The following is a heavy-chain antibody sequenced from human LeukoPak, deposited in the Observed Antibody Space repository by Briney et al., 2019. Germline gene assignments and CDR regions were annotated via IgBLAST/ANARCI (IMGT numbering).Heavy chain of an antibody. V-gene: IGHV1-69*13. CDR3: AREVPAAGRYYYYYGMDV. CDR1: GGTFSSYA. D-gene: IGHD6-13*01. CDR2: IIPIFGTA. J-gene: IGHJ6*02. Sequence: GASVKVSCKASGGTFSSYAISWVRQAPGQGLEWMGGIIPIFGTANYAQKFQGRVTITADESTSTAYMELSSLRSEDTAVYYCAREVPAAGRYYYYYGMDVWGQGTTVTVSS.